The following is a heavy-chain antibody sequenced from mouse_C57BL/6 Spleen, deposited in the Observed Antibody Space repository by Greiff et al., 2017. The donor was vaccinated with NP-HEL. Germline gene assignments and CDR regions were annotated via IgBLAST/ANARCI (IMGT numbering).Heavy chain of an antibody. CDR2: IYPGSGST. D-gene: IGHD4-1*01. CDR1: GYTFTSYW. J-gene: IGHJ2*01. Sequence: QVQLQQPGAELVKPGASVKMSCKASGYTFTSYWITWVKQRPGQGLEWIGDIYPGSGSTNYNEKFKSKATLTVDTSSSTAYMQLSSLTSEDSAVYYCAREEANWDVGYFDYWGQGTTLTVSS. V-gene: IGHV1-55*01. CDR3: AREEANWDVGYFDY.